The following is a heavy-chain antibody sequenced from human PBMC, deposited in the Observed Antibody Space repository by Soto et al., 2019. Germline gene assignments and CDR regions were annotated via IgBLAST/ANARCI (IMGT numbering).Heavy chain of an antibody. Sequence: EVQLVDSVGGLVQPGRSLRLSCAASGFTFDDYCMHWVRQSPGKGREWVSGISGDGGSIGYADSVKGRFTISRNNAKNSQYLQMNSRGADVTALYYFATALSQPLANNWFDPWGQGNLVTVSS. J-gene: IGHJ5*02. CDR3: ATALSQPLANNWFDP. CDR1: GFTFDDYC. D-gene: IGHD6-13*01. V-gene: IGHV3-9*01. CDR2: ISGDGGSI.